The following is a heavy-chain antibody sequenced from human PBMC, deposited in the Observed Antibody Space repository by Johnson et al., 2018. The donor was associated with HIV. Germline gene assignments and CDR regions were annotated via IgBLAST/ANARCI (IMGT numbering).Heavy chain of an antibody. CDR2: IWYDGSNK. Sequence: QVQLVESGGDVVQPGRSLRLSCAASGFTFSSYGTHWVRQPPGKGLEWVAVIWYDGSNKYYADSVKGRFTISRDNSKNTLYLQINSLRAEDTAVYYCAMGTGDHDAFDIWGQGTMVTVSS. CDR1: GFTFSSYG. J-gene: IGHJ3*02. D-gene: IGHD3/OR15-3a*01. CDR3: AMGTGDHDAFDI. V-gene: IGHV3-33*01.